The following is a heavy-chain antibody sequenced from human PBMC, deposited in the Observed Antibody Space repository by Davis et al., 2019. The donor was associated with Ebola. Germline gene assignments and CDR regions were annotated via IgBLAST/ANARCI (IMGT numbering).Heavy chain of an antibody. D-gene: IGHD3-9*01. CDR2: ISGSGGST. CDR1: GFTFSSYA. J-gene: IGHJ5*02. V-gene: IGHV3-23*01. CDR3: AREGDLRYFDWLLGWFDP. Sequence: GESLKISCAASGFTFSSYAMSWVRQAPGKGLEWVSAISGSGGSTYYADSVKGRFTISRDNSKNTLYLQMNSLRAEDTAVYYCAREGDLRYFDWLLGWFDPWGQGTLVTVSS.